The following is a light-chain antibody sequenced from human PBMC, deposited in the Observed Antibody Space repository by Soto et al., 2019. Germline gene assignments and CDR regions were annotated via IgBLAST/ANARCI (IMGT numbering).Light chain of an antibody. J-gene: IGLJ1*01. CDR1: TSSIGSNY. Sequence: QSALTQPPSASGTPGQGVTISCSGSTSSIGSNYVYWYQQLPGTAPKLLIYRNNQRPSGVPDRFSGSKSGTSASLAISGLRSDDEADYFCATWDDSLNGFYVFGTGTKVTV. CDR3: ATWDDSLNGFYV. V-gene: IGLV1-47*01. CDR2: RNN.